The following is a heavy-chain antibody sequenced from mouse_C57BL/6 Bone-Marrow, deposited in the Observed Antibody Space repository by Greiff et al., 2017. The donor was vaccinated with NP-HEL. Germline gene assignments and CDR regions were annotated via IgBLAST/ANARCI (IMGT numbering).Heavy chain of an antibody. V-gene: IGHV1-19*01. CDR2: INPYNGGT. CDR3: ARGDYGSLYYAMDY. D-gene: IGHD1-1*01. Sequence: VQLQQSGPVLVKPGASVKMSCKASGYTFTDYYMNWVKQSHGKSLEWIGVINPYNGGTSYTQKFKGKATLTVDKSSSTAYMELNSLTSEDSAVYYCARGDYGSLYYAMDYWGQGTSVTVSS. CDR1: GYTFTDYY. J-gene: IGHJ4*01.